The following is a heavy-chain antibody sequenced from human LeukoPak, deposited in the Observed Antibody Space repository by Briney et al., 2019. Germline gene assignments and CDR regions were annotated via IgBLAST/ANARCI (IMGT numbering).Heavy chain of an antibody. V-gene: IGHV3-30-3*01. Sequence: GGCLRLSCAASGFTFSSYAMHWVRQAPGKGLEWVAVISYDGSNKYYADSVKGRFTISRDNSKNTLYLQMNSLRAEDTAVYYCAKDDSSSPFDYWGQGTLVTVSS. J-gene: IGHJ4*02. CDR3: AKDDSSSPFDY. CDR1: GFTFSSYA. D-gene: IGHD6-13*01. CDR2: ISYDGSNK.